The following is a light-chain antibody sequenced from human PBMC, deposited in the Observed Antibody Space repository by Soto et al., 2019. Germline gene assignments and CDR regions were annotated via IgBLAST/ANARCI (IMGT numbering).Light chain of an antibody. CDR3: QQYNSWPPLT. Sequence: EIVMTQSPATLSVSPGERATLSYRASQSVSSNLAWYQQKPGQAPRLLIYGASTRATGITARFSGSGSGTEFTLTISSLQYEDFAVYYCQQYNSWPPLTFGGGTKVEIK. CDR1: QSVSSN. V-gene: IGKV3-15*01. J-gene: IGKJ4*01. CDR2: GAS.